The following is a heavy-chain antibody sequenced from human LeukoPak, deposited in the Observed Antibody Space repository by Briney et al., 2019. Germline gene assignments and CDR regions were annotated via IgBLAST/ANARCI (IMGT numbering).Heavy chain of an antibody. CDR2: IRSDGSIK. J-gene: IGHJ4*02. D-gene: IGHD3-22*01. Sequence: PGGSLRLSCAASGFTFDNYDMHWVRQAPGKGLEWLAFIRSDGSIKYYADSVKVRFTISRDNSKNTLSLQVNSLRAEDTAVYYCARDRSYYYDSSGYYPSYFVYWGQGTLVTVSS. CDR3: ARDRSYYYDSSGYYPSYFVY. CDR1: GFTFDNYD. V-gene: IGHV3-30*02.